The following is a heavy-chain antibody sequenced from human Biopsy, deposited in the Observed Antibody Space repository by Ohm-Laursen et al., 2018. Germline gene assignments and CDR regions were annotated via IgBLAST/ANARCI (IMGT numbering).Heavy chain of an antibody. D-gene: IGHD3-22*01. CDR3: ARDFFDSSGYFYYYNGVDL. V-gene: IGHV1-18*01. J-gene: IGHJ6*02. CDR2: ISSSNDNT. Sequence: SVKVSCKASGFIFTSYGLSWVRQAPGQGLEWMGWISSSNDNTNYAQKFQGRVTMAADTSTSTAYMELRSLRSDDTAVYYCARDFFDSSGYFYYYNGVDLWGQGTTVTVSS. CDR1: GFIFTSYG.